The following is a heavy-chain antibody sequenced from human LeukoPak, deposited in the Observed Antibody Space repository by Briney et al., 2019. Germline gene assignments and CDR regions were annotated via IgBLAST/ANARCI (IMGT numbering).Heavy chain of an antibody. Sequence: PGGSLRLSCAASGFNLNSYEMNWVRQAPGKGLEWVSSISSSSSYIYYADSVKGRFTISRDNAKNSPYLQMNSLRAEDTAVYYCARSAGYSGYDPNFDYWGQGTLVTVSS. CDR3: ARSAGYSGYDPNFDY. J-gene: IGHJ4*02. CDR2: ISSSSSYI. D-gene: IGHD5-12*01. CDR1: GFNLNSYE. V-gene: IGHV3-21*01.